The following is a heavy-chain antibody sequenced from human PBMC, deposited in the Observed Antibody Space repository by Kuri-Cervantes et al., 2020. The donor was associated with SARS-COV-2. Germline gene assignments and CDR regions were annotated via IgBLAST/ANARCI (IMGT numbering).Heavy chain of an antibody. V-gene: IGHV3-23*01. J-gene: IGHJ6*03. CDR1: GFSSSDYA. CDR3: ARDLVVSSGWDYYMDV. Sequence: GESLKISCVASGFSSSDYAMSWVRQTPGKGLEWISVISGSAGRTYYADSVKGRFTVSKDNFRNTLYLQMNSLRAEDTAVYYCARDLVVSSGWDYYMDVWGKGTTVTVSS. CDR2: ISGSAGRT. D-gene: IGHD6-19*01.